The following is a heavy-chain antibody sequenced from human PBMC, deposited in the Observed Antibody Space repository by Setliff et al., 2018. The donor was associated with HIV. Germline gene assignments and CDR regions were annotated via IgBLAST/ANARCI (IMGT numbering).Heavy chain of an antibody. CDR1: GYTFNNYA. CDR3: ARDESDSLYYMDYYYMDV. D-gene: IGHD3-10*01. J-gene: IGHJ6*03. Sequence: ASVKVSCKASGYTFNNYAMNWVRQAPGQGLELMGWINTNTGNPTYAQGFTGRFVFSLDTSVSTAYLRISSLKAEDTAVYYCARDESDSLYYMDYYYMDVWGKGTTVTVSS. V-gene: IGHV7-4-1*02. CDR2: INTNTGNP.